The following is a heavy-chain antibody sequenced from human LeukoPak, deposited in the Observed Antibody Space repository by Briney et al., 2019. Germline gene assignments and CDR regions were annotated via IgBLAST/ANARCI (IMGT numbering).Heavy chain of an antibody. V-gene: IGHV3-48*04. CDR2: ISSSSSTI. D-gene: IGHD3-10*01. Sequence: PGGSLRLSCAASGFTFSSYSMNWVRQAPGKGLEGGSYISSSSSTIYYADSVKGRFTISRDNAKNSLYLQMTSLRAEDTAVYYCACQRGIPGIGDAFDIWGQGTMVTVSS. CDR3: ACQRGIPGIGDAFDI. CDR1: GFTFSSYS. J-gene: IGHJ3*02.